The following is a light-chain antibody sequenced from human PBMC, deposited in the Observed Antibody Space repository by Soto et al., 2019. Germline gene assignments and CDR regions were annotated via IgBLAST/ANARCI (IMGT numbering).Light chain of an antibody. CDR3: SSYTTTTAWV. CDR1: SSDVGAYKY. J-gene: IGLJ3*02. V-gene: IGLV2-14*01. CDR2: EVS. Sequence: QSALTQPASVSGSPGQSITISCTGSSSDVGAYKYVSWFQQHPGKAPKLIIYEVSNRPSGVSDRFSGSKSGNTASLTISGLQAEDDAGYHCSSYTTTTAWVFGGGTKLTVL.